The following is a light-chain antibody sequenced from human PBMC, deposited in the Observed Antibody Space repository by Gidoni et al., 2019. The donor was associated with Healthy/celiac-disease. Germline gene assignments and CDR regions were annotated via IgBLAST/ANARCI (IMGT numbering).Light chain of an antibody. J-gene: IGLJ2*01. CDR2: RNN. CDR3: AAWDDSLSGVV. V-gene: IGLV1-47*01. Sequence: QSVLTQPPSASGTPGQRVTISCSGSSSNIGSNYVYWYKQLPGTAPKLLSYRNNQRPSGVPDRFSGSKSGTSASLAISGLRSEDEADYYCAAWDDSLSGVVFGGGTKLTVL. CDR1: SSNIGSNY.